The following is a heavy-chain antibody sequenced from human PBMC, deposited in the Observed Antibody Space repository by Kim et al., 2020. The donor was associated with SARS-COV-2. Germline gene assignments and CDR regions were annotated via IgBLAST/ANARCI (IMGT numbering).Heavy chain of an antibody. CDR1: GFTFSSYG. V-gene: IGHV3-21*01. D-gene: IGHD3-22*01. CDR2: ISTGSKFA. Sequence: GGSLRLSCAASGFTFSSYGMNWVRQVPGKGLEWVASISTGSKFASYAESLKGRFTISRDNAKNSLYLQMNSLRAEDTAVYYCARGGLMYYFDSSVLWGQGTLVTVSS. J-gene: IGHJ4*02. CDR3: ARGGLMYYFDSSVL.